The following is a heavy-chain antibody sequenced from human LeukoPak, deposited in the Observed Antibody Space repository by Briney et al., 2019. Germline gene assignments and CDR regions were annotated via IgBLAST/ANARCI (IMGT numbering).Heavy chain of an antibody. CDR2: IIPILGIA. D-gene: IGHD3-10*01. J-gene: IGHJ4*02. V-gene: IGHV1-69*04. CDR1: GGTFSSYA. Sequence: SVKVSCKASGGTFSSYAISWVRQAPGQGLEWMERIIPILGIANYAQKFQGRVTITADKSTSTAYMELSSLRSEDTAMYYCARTYGSGSYYKGPFDYWGQGTLVTVSS. CDR3: ARTYGSGSYYKGPFDY.